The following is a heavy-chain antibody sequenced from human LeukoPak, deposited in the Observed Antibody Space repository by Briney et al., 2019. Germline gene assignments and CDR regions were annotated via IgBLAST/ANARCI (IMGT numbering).Heavy chain of an antibody. J-gene: IGHJ4*02. CDR1: GGSVSSGSYY. V-gene: IGHV4-61*01. CDR3: AVLRYFDWAFDY. Sequence: SETLSLTCTVSGGSVSSGSYYWSWIRQPPGKGLEWIGYIYYSGSTNYNLSLKSRVTISVDTSKNQFSLKLSSVTAADTAVYYCAVLRYFDWAFDYWGQGTLVTVSS. CDR2: IYYSGST. D-gene: IGHD3-9*01.